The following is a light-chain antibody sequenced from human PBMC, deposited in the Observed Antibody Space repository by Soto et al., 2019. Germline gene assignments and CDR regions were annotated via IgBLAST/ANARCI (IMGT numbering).Light chain of an antibody. V-gene: IGLV1-47*01. J-gene: IGLJ2*01. CDR3: AAWDDSLSVHVV. Sequence: QAVVTQPTSASGTPGQRVTISCSGSSSNIGSNYVYWYQQLPGTAPKLPIYRNNQRPSGVPDRFSGSKSGTSASLAISGLRSEDEADYYCAAWDDSLSVHVVFGGGTQLTVL. CDR2: RNN. CDR1: SSNIGSNY.